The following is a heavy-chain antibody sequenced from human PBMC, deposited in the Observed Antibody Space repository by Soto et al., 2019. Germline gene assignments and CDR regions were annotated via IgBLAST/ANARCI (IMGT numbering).Heavy chain of an antibody. CDR3: ARSRVSTPRLEDPFDI. J-gene: IGHJ3*02. D-gene: IGHD5-12*01. CDR1: GYSFTTYW. Sequence: GESLKISCNGSGYSFTTYWLAWVRQMPGKGLEYMGIIYPGDSDSRYSPAFQGQVTISADKSINTAYLQWTSLKASDTAIYYCARSRVSTPRLEDPFDIWGQGTRVPV. V-gene: IGHV5-51*01. CDR2: IYPGDSDS.